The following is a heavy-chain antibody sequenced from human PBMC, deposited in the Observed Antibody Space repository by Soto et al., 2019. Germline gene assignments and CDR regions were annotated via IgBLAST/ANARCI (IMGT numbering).Heavy chain of an antibody. CDR2: IDPSGNTM. V-gene: IGHV3-48*03. CDR3: PRDPPGLEAFDY. D-gene: IGHD3-16*01. CDR1: GFSFSAHD. J-gene: IGHJ4*02. Sequence: GGSLRLSCAASGFSFSAHDLNWVRQAPGKGLEWISYIDPSGNTMHYADSVKGRFTISRDNAKNSLYLQMNSLRAEDTAVYYCPRDPPGLEAFDYWCQGPLVTVSS.